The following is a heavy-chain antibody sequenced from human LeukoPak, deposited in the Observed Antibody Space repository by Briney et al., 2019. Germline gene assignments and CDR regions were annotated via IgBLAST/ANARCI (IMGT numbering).Heavy chain of an antibody. CDR2: IYHSGST. Sequence: SETLSLTCTVSGYSISSGYYWGWIRQPPGNGLEWIGSIYHSGSTYYNPSLKSRVTISVDTSKNQFSLQLSSVTAADTAVYYCARAYSSSWVADYWGQGTLVTVSS. J-gene: IGHJ4*02. CDR3: ARAYSSSWVADY. CDR1: GYSISSGYY. V-gene: IGHV4-38-2*02. D-gene: IGHD6-13*01.